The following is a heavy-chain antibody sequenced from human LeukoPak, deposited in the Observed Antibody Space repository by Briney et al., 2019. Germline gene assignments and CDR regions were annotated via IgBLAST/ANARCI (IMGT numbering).Heavy chain of an antibody. Sequence: PGGSLRLSCAASGFTFSSYAMHWVRQAPGKGLEWVAVISYDGSNKYYADSVKGRFTISRDNSKNTLYLQMNSLRAEDTAVYYCARDESYIVVVVAAVDYWGQGTLVTVSS. CDR1: GFTFSSYA. CDR3: ARDESYIVVVVAAVDY. CDR2: ISYDGSNK. D-gene: IGHD2-15*01. J-gene: IGHJ4*02. V-gene: IGHV3-30-3*01.